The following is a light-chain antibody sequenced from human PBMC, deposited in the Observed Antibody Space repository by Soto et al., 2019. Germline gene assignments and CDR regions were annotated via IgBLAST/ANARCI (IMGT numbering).Light chain of an antibody. Sequence: EIVLTQSPGTLSLSPGERATLSCRASQSVTSNYLAWYQQKPGQAPRVLIYGASRRATGIPDRFRGSGSGTDFTLSISRLEPEDFAVYYCQQYGYSSAFTFGQGTKLEIK. J-gene: IGKJ2*01. CDR2: GAS. V-gene: IGKV3-20*01. CDR1: QSVTSNY. CDR3: QQYGYSSAFT.